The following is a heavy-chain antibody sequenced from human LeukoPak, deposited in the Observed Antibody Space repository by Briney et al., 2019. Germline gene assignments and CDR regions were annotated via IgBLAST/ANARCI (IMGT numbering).Heavy chain of an antibody. V-gene: IGHV3-30*02. CDR3: ARESPLYYYGSGSYAY. CDR1: GFTFSSYG. CDR2: IRYDGSNK. D-gene: IGHD3-10*01. J-gene: IGHJ4*02. Sequence: PGGSLRLSCAASGFTFSSYGMHWVRQAPGKGLEWVAFIRYDGSNKYYADSVKGRFTISRDNSKNTLYLQMNSLRAEDTAVYYCARESPLYYYGSGSYAYWGQGTLVTVSS.